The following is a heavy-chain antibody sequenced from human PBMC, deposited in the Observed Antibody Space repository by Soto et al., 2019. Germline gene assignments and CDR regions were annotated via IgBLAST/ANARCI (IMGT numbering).Heavy chain of an antibody. J-gene: IGHJ6*02. V-gene: IGHV1-18*01. CDR2: ISAYNVNT. D-gene: IGHD4-17*01. CDR3: ARVSGDYGLYYFYGMDV. CDR1: GYTFATYG. Sequence: QVQLVQSGAEVKKPGASVRVSCKASGYTFATYGITWVRQAPGQGLEWMGWISAYNVNTNYAQKLQGRVTMTTDTSTKTAYMELRSLRSDDTAVYYCARVSGDYGLYYFYGMDVWGQGTTVTVSS.